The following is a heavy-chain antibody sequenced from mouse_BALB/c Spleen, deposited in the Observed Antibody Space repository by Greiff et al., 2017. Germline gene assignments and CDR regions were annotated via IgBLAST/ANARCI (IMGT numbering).Heavy chain of an antibody. Sequence: VQLQQSGAELVRSGASVKLSCTASGFNIKDYYMHWVKQRPEQGLEWIGWIDPENGDTEYAPKFQGKATMTADTSSNTAYLQLSSLTSEDTAVYYCNVGLRRYWGQGTTLTVSS. D-gene: IGHD2-2*01. V-gene: IGHV14-4*02. J-gene: IGHJ2*01. CDR3: NVGLRRY. CDR2: IDPENGDT. CDR1: GFNIKDYY.